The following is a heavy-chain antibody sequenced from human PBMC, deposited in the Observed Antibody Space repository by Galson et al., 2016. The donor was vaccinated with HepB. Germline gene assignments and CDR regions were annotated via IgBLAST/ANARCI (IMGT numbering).Heavy chain of an antibody. J-gene: IGHJ4*02. D-gene: IGHD3-3*01. Sequence: SLRLSCAASGFTLSTYAMHWVRQAPGKGLEWVAVIWYDGDNKYYGDSVKGRFTISRDNSVDTLYLQMSSLRVEDTAVYYCARGTARHKDFWSVYYTLTDYWGQGTLVTVSS. CDR1: GFTLSTYA. V-gene: IGHV3-33*01. CDR2: IWYDGDNK. CDR3: ARGTARHKDFWSVYYTLTDY.